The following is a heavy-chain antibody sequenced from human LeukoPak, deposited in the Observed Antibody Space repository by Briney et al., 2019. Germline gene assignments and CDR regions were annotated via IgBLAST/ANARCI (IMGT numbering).Heavy chain of an antibody. Sequence: GGSLRLSCAASGFTFSSYAMHWVRQAPGKGLEWVALISYDGNNKYYADSVKGRFTISRDNSRNTLYLQMNSLRAEDTAVYYCARPIVVLTTPYDAFDIWGQGTMVTVSS. CDR2: ISYDGNNK. CDR3: ARPIVVLTTPYDAFDI. J-gene: IGHJ3*02. D-gene: IGHD2-21*02. V-gene: IGHV3-30-3*01. CDR1: GFTFSSYA.